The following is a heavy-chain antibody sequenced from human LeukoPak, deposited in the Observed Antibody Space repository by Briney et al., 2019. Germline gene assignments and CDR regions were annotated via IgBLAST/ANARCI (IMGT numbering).Heavy chain of an antibody. CDR2: IYHSGST. V-gene: IGHV4-30-2*01. J-gene: IGHJ4*02. D-gene: IGHD3-3*01. CDR3: ARGTRGGSYDFWSGYLAFDY. CDR1: GGSISSGGYY. Sequence: SSETLSLTCTVSGGSISSGGYYWSWIRQPPGKGLEWIGYIYHSGSTYYNPSLKSRVTISVDRSKNQFSLKLSSVTAADTAVYYCARGTRGGSYDFWSGYLAFDYWGQGTLVTVSS.